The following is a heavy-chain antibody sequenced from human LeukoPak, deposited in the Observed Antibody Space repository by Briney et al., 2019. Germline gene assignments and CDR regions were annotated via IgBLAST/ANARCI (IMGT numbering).Heavy chain of an antibody. D-gene: IGHD3-10*01. J-gene: IGHJ4*02. Sequence: GGSLRLSCSTSGFTFSTYPMHWVRQAPGKGLEYVSAINSNGGSTYYADSVKGRFTISRDDPKNTLDLQMGSLRPEDMAVYYCARGFRYYGSGIDYWGQGTLVTVSS. CDR1: GFTFSTYP. V-gene: IGHV3-64*02. CDR3: ARGFRYYGSGIDY. CDR2: INSNGGST.